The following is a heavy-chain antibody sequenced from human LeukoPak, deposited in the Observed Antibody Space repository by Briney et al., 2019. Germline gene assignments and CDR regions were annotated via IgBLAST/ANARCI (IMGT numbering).Heavy chain of an antibody. Sequence: SVKVSCKASGGTLSSYAISWVRQAPGQGLEWMGRIIPMFGIATYAQKFQGRVTITADKSTSTAYMEVSSLSSEDTAVYYCARDPSSSPPTLFDYWGQGTLVTVSS. D-gene: IGHD6-6*01. CDR2: IIPMFGIA. V-gene: IGHV1-69*04. CDR1: GGTLSSYA. CDR3: ARDPSSSPPTLFDY. J-gene: IGHJ4*02.